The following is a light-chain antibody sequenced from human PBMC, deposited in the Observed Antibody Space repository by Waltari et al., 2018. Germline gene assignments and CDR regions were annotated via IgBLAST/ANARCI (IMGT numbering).Light chain of an antibody. J-gene: IGLJ1*01. Sequence: SATTQPAYVCGTAGRAITTSCTGTSWEDVGYNDVSWYQQHPGKAPKLMIYDVSKRPSGVSNRFSGSKSGNTASLTISGLQAEDEADYYCSSYTSSSTYVFGTGTKVTVL. V-gene: IGLV2-14*01. CDR3: SSYTSSSTYV. CDR2: DVS. CDR1: SWEDVGYND.